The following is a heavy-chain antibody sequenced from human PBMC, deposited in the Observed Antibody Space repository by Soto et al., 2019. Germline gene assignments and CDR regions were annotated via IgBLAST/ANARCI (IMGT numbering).Heavy chain of an antibody. Sequence: EVQLVESGGDLVQPGGSLRLSCAASGFIFSDYTMTLVRQAPGRGLEFVSHISSSGDAIVYAESVKGRFTVSRDNAKNALYLQMNSLRDDDTAVYFCARDHGGSTWFVGVYYFFGMDVWGKWTAVTVSS. CDR1: GFIFSDYT. D-gene: IGHD6-13*01. CDR2: ISSSGDAI. CDR3: ARDHGGSTWFVGVYYFFGMDV. V-gene: IGHV3-48*02. J-gene: IGHJ6*04.